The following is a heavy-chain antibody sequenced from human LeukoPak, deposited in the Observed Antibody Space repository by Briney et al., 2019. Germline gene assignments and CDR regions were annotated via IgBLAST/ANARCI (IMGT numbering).Heavy chain of an antibody. D-gene: IGHD3-22*01. CDR1: GYTSTGYY. V-gene: IGHV1-2*02. CDR3: ASTNYYDSSGQGYFDL. CDR2: INPNSGGT. J-gene: IGHJ2*01. Sequence: ASVKVSCKASGYTSTGYYMHWVRQAPGQGLEWMGWINPNSGGTNYAQKFQGRVTMTRDTSISTAYMELSRLRSDDTAVYYCASTNYYDSSGQGYFDLWGRGTLVTVSS.